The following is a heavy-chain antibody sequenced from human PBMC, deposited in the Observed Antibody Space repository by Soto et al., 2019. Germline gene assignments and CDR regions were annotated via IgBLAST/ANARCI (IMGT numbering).Heavy chain of an antibody. V-gene: IGHV1-2*04. CDR3: ARGPYCTNGVCPHCYYGMDV. CDR2: INPNSGGT. J-gene: IGHJ6*02. Sequence: ASVKVSCKASGYTFTGYYMHWVRQAPGQELEWMGWINPNSGGTNYAQKIQVWVTMTRDTSISTAYMELSRLRSDDTAVYCCARGPYCTNGVCPHCYYGMDVWGQGTTVTVSS. D-gene: IGHD2-8*01. CDR1: GYTFTGYY.